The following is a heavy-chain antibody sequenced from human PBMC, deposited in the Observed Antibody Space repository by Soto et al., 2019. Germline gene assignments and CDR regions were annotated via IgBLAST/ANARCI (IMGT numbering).Heavy chain of an antibody. D-gene: IGHD3-22*01. J-gene: IGHJ3*01. V-gene: IGHV3-7*04. Sequence: LRLSCAASGFSFSSYWMNWVRQAPGKGLEWVANIKPDGSEKWYVDSVKGRFAISRDNAKRSLILQMNSMRADDTAVYFCARGHYSDTRGPFSDAFDVWGQGTMVTVSS. CDR1: GFSFSSYW. CDR3: ARGHYSDTRGPFSDAFDV. CDR2: IKPDGSEK.